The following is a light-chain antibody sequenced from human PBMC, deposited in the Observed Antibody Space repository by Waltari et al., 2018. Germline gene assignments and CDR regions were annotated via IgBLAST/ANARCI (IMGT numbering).Light chain of an antibody. CDR2: KAS. J-gene: IGKJ4*01. V-gene: IGKV1-5*03. CDR1: QSISNW. Sequence: DIQMTQSPSTLSASVGDRLTITCRASQSISNWLAWYQQKPGKAPKLRIYKASTLESGVPSRFSGSGSGTEFTLTISSLQPDDVATYYCQQYNSYSLLTFGGGTKVEIK. CDR3: QQYNSYSLLT.